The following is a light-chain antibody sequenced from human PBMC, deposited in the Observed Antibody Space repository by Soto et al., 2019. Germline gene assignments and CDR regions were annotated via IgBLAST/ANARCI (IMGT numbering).Light chain of an antibody. Sequence: QSVLTQPPSVSGAPGQRVTISCTGSTSNIGAGYDVHWYQRLPGKAPKVLIYASNNRPSGAPDRFSGSKSGTPASLAITGLQAEDEADYYCQSYDSSLSGSWVFGGGTKLTVL. J-gene: IGLJ3*02. CDR1: TSNIGAGYD. CDR3: QSYDSSLSGSWV. V-gene: IGLV1-40*01. CDR2: ASN.